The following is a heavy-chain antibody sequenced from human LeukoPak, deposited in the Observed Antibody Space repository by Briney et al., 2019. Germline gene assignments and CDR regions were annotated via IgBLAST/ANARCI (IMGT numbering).Heavy chain of an antibody. Sequence: SETLSLTCTVSGGSISSYYWSWIRQPPGKGLEWIGYIYYSGSTNYNPSLKSRVTISVDTSKNQFSLKLSSVTAAGTAVYYCARMGDAFDIWGQGTMVTVSS. CDR2: IYYSGST. J-gene: IGHJ3*02. CDR3: ARMGDAFDI. V-gene: IGHV4-59*08. D-gene: IGHD1-26*01. CDR1: GGSISSYY.